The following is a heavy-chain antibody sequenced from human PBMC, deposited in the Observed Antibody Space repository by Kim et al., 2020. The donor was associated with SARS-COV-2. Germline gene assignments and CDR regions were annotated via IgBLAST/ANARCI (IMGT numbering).Heavy chain of an antibody. D-gene: IGHD5-12*01. CDR3: ARERDGYADY. Sequence: TANSAQKFQGRVTITADESTSTAYMELSSLRSEDTAVYYCARERDGYADYWGQGTLVTVSS. J-gene: IGHJ4*02. V-gene: IGHV1-69*01. CDR2: TA.